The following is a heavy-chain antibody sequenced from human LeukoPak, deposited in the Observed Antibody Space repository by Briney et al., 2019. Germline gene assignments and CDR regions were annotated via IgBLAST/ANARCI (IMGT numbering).Heavy chain of an antibody. CDR1: GYTFTGYY. Sequence: ASVKVSCKASGYTFTGYYMHWVRQAPGQGLEWMGWINPNSGGTNYAQKFQGRVTMTRDTSISTAYMELSRLRSDDTAVYYCARVPQGYYDSSGYYGGEFDYWGRGTLVTVSS. J-gene: IGHJ4*02. CDR2: INPNSGGT. CDR3: ARVPQGYYDSSGYYGGEFDY. D-gene: IGHD3-22*01. V-gene: IGHV1-2*02.